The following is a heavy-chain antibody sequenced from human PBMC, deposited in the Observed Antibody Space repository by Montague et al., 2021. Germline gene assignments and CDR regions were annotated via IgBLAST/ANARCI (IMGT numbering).Heavy chain of an antibody. Sequence: SETLSLTCTVFGDSINTYSWSWIRQPAGKGLEWIGRLSNGGSTNSNPSLKSRVSMSVDTSKNQFSLKLSSVTAADTAVYFCARDTVGASGYFYYYYMDVWGRGTTVTDSS. D-gene: IGHD1-26*01. CDR3: ARDTVGASGYFYYYYMDV. J-gene: IGHJ6*03. CDR2: LSNGGST. V-gene: IGHV4-4*07. CDR1: GDSINTYS.